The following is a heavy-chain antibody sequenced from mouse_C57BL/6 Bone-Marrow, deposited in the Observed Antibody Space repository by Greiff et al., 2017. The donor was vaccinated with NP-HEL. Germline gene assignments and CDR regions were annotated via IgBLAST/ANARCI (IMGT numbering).Heavy chain of an antibody. D-gene: IGHD2-5*01. CDR2: ISSGGSYT. V-gene: IGHV5-6*01. CDR1: GFTFSSYG. J-gene: IGHJ2*01. Sequence: EVQVVESGGDLVKPGGSLKLSCAASGFTFSSYGMSWVRQTPDKRLEWVATISSGGSYTSYPDRVKGRLTISREHAKNTLYLQMSSLKSEDTAMYYCARHYYSNYFDYWGQGTTLTVSS. CDR3: ARHYYSNYFDY.